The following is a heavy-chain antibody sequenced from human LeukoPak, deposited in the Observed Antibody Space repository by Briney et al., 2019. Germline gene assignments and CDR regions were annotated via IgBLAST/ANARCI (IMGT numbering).Heavy chain of an antibody. CDR3: ARVLNYYDSSGYSSNAFDI. D-gene: IGHD3-22*01. V-gene: IGHV4-31*03. J-gene: IGHJ3*02. CDR1: GGSISSGGYY. Sequence: SQTLSLTCTVSGGSISSGGYYWSWIRQHPGKGLEWIGNIYYSGSTYYNPSLKSRVTISVDTSKNQFSLKLSSVTAADTAVYYCARVLNYYDSSGYSSNAFDIWGQGTMVTVSS. CDR2: IYYSGST.